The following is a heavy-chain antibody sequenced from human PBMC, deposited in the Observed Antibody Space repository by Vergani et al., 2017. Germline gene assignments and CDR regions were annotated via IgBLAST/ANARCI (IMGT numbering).Heavy chain of an antibody. CDR1: GYTFTGYY. CDR2: INPNSGGT. CDR3: ARDPGSSSFDY. V-gene: IGHV1-2*02. Sequence: QVQLVQSGAEVKKPGASVKVSCKASGYTFTGYYMHWVRQAPGQGLEWMGWINPNSGGTNYPQKFQGRVTMTRDTSISTAYMELSRLRSDDTAVYYCARDPGSSSFDYWGQGTLVTVSS. J-gene: IGHJ4*02. D-gene: IGHD6-6*01.